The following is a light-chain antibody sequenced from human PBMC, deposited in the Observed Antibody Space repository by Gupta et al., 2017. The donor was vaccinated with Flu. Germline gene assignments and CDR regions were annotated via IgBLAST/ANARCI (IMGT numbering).Light chain of an antibody. CDR3: QSADSSGTWV. Sequence: SYKLTQPPSVSVSPGQTARITCSGDALPKQYAYWYQQKPGQAPVLVIYKDSERPSGIPERFSGSSSGTTVTLTISGVQAEDEADYYCQSADSSGTWVFGGGTKLTGL. J-gene: IGLJ3*02. V-gene: IGLV3-25*02. CDR1: ALPKQY. CDR2: KDS.